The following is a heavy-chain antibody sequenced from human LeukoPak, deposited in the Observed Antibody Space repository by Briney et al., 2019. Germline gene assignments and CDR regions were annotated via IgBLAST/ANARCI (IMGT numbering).Heavy chain of an antibody. CDR1: GFSFSSYA. CDR2: ISGSGGST. V-gene: IGHV3-23*01. J-gene: IGHJ4*02. CDR3: AKGRWYSGSYWEDY. D-gene: IGHD1-26*01. Sequence: GGSLILTCAASGFSFSSYAMSWVRQAPGKGLEWVSAISGSGGSTYYADSVKGRFTISRDNSKNTLYLQMNSLRAEDRAVYYCAKGRWYSGSYWEDYWGQGTLVTVSS.